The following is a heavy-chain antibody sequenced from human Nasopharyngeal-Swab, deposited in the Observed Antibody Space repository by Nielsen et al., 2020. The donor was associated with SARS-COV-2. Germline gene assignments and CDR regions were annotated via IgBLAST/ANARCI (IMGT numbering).Heavy chain of an antibody. V-gene: IGHV1-2*06. Sequence: WVRQAPGQGLEWMGRINPNSGGTNYAQKFQGRVTMTRDTSISTAYMELSRLRSDDTAVYYCARNDSSGYGYWGQGTLVTGLL. CDR2: INPNSGGT. CDR3: ARNDSSGYGY. D-gene: IGHD3-22*01. J-gene: IGHJ4*02.